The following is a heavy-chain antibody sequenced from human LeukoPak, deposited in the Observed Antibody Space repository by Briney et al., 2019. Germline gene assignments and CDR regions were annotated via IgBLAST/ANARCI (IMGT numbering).Heavy chain of an antibody. Sequence: PGGSLRLSCEASGFTFSSYAMSWVRQAPGKGLEWVSAIGLRGDSTYYADSVKGRFTISRDNSKNTLYLQMNSLRAEDTAVYYCTTKRGYSYGYADWGQGTLVTVSS. CDR1: GFTFSSYA. CDR3: TTKRGYSYGYAD. J-gene: IGHJ4*02. V-gene: IGHV3-23*01. CDR2: IGLRGDST. D-gene: IGHD5-18*01.